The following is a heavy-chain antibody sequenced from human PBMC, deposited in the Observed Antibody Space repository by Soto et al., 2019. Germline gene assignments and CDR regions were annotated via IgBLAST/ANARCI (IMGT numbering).Heavy chain of an antibody. CDR2: IKQDESEK. CDR3: ARDYPRVGMGAFDI. Sequence: GGSLRLSCVASGFTFSNYWMSWVRQAPGKGLEWVANIKQDESEKYYVDSVKGRFTISRDNAKNSLFLQMNSLRVEDTAVYYCARDYPRVGMGAFDIWGQGTMVTVSS. V-gene: IGHV3-7*04. D-gene: IGHD1-26*01. CDR1: GFTFSNYW. J-gene: IGHJ3*02.